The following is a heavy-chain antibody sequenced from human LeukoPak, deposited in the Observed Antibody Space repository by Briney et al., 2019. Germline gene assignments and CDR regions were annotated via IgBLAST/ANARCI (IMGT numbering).Heavy chain of an antibody. CDR1: GYTFTSYG. V-gene: IGHV1-18*01. D-gene: IGHD1-20*01. Sequence: ASVKVSCKASGYTFTSYGISWVRQAPGQGLEWMGWISAYNGNTNYAQKLKGRVTMTTDTSASTAYMELRSLRSDDTAVYYCAREAPHITGAYYFDYWGQGTLVTVSS. CDR2: ISAYNGNT. J-gene: IGHJ4*02. CDR3: AREAPHITGAYYFDY.